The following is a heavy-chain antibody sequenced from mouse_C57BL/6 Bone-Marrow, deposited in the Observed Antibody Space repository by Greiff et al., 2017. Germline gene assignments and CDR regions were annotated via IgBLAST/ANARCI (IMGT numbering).Heavy chain of an antibody. CDR2: IHPNSGST. D-gene: IGHD1-1*01. CDR3: ARYYYGRGDY. J-gene: IGHJ4*01. V-gene: IGHV1-64*01. CDR1: GYTFTSYW. Sequence: QVQLQQPGAELVKPGASVKLSCKASGYTFTSYWMTWVKQRPGQGLEWIGIIHPNSGSTNYNEKFKSKATLTVDKSSSTAYMQLISLTSEDSAVYYCARYYYGRGDYWGQGTSVTVSS.